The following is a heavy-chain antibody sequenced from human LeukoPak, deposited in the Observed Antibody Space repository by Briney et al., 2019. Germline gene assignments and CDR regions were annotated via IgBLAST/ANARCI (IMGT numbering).Heavy chain of an antibody. D-gene: IGHD2-21*02. CDR1: GFTFNRYA. CDR3: AKRLRDPRAFDY. Sequence: PGGSLRLSCAASGFTFNRYAMSWVRQAPGKRLEWVAGISSTSSTVNYADPVKGRFTISRDNSNNTLYLQMNSLTAEDTALYYCAKRLRDPRAFDYWGEGTLVSVSS. V-gene: IGHV3-23*01. J-gene: IGHJ4*02. CDR2: ISSTSSTV.